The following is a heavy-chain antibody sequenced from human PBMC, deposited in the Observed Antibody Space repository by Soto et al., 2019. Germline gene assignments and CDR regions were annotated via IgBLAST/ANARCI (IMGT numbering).Heavy chain of an antibody. Sequence: PGGSLRLSCAASGFTFSSYAMHWVRQAPGKGLEWVAVISYDGSNKYYADSVKGRFTISRDNSKNTLYLQMNSLRAEDTAVYYCARYDSSGYLGPIDYWGQGTLVTVSS. J-gene: IGHJ4*02. CDR2: ISYDGSNK. V-gene: IGHV3-30-3*01. D-gene: IGHD3-22*01. CDR3: ARYDSSGYLGPIDY. CDR1: GFTFSSYA.